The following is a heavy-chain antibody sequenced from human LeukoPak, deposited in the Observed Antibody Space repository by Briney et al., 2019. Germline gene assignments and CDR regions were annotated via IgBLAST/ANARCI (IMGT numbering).Heavy chain of an antibody. CDR3: ARDPPDYDSSGRHFDY. Sequence: ASVKVSCKASGYTFTSYYMHWVRQAPGQGLEWMGIINPSGGSTSYAQKFQGRVTMTRDTSTGTVYMELSSLRSEDTAVYYCARDPPDYDSSGRHFDYWGQGTLVTVSS. CDR2: INPSGGST. J-gene: IGHJ4*02. D-gene: IGHD3-22*01. CDR1: GYTFTSYY. V-gene: IGHV1-46*01.